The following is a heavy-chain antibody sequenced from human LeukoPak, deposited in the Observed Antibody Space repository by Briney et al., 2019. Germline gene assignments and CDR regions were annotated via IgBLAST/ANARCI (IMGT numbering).Heavy chain of an antibody. J-gene: IGHJ4*02. Sequence: GGSLTLSCAASGFTFSSYAMSWVRQAPGKGLEWVSAISGSGGSTYYAVSVQGRFTISRDNSRNTLYLQMNSLRAEDTAVYYCAKGGSFYYDTSGYLYWGQGTLVTVSS. V-gene: IGHV3-23*01. D-gene: IGHD3-22*01. CDR2: ISGSGGST. CDR3: AKGGSFYYDTSGYLY. CDR1: GFTFSSYA.